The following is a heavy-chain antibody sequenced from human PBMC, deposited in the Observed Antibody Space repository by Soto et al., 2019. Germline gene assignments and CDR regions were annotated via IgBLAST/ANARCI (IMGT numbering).Heavy chain of an antibody. CDR3: ARATGIAGTTTPFQH. CDR2: IYYSGST. V-gene: IGHV4-59*01. Sequence: SETLSLTCTVSGGSISSYYWTWIRQPPGKGLEWIGYIYYSGSTKYNPSLKSRVTISVDTPKNQFSLKLGSVTAADTAVYYCARATGIAGTTTPFQHWGQGTLVTVSS. D-gene: IGHD1-7*01. J-gene: IGHJ1*01. CDR1: GGSISSYY.